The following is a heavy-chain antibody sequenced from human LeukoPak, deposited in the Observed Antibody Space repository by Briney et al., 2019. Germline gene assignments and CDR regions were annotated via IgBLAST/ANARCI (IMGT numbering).Heavy chain of an antibody. CDR3: ASFDRYCSSTSCSGY. CDR2: INHSGST. V-gene: IGHV4-34*01. Sequence: PSETQSLTCAVYGGSFSGYYWSWIRQPPGKGLEWIGEINHSGSTNYNPSLKSRVTISVDTSKNQFSLKLSSVTAADTAVYYCASFDRYCSSTSCSGYWGQGTLVTVSS. CDR1: GGSFSGYY. D-gene: IGHD2-2*01. J-gene: IGHJ4*02.